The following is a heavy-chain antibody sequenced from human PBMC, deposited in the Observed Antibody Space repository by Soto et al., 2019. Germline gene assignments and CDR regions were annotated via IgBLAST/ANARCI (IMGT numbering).Heavy chain of an antibody. Sequence: EVQLVESGGGLVQPGGSLRLSCVASRFSLSTYWMYWVRQAPGKGLMWVSRINSDGGITNYADSVKGRFTISRDNAKNTLDLQKNSLRADDTAVYYCARDLGKYDRHYFDNWGQGTLVTVSS. D-gene: IGHD3-9*01. CDR1: RFSLSTYW. CDR3: ARDLGKYDRHYFDN. CDR2: INSDGGIT. J-gene: IGHJ4*02. V-gene: IGHV3-74*01.